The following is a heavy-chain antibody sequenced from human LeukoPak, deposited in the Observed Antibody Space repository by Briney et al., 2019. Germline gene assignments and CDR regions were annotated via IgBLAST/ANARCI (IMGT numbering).Heavy chain of an antibody. Sequence: ASVKVSCKVSGYTLTELSMHWVRQAPGKGLEWMGGFDPEDGETIYAQKFQGRVTMTEDTSTDTAYMELSSLRSEDTAVYYCARTLMIATRDVVYYYYYGMDVWGQGTTVTVSS. V-gene: IGHV1-24*01. D-gene: IGHD3-22*01. CDR2: FDPEDGET. CDR1: GYTLTELS. J-gene: IGHJ6*02. CDR3: ARTLMIATRDVVYYYYYGMDV.